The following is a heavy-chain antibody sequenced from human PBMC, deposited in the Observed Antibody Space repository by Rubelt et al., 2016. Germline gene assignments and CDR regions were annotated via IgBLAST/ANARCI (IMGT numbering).Heavy chain of an antibody. CDR1: GGSLSSSAYY. D-gene: IGHD2-2*01. V-gene: IGHV4-39*01. J-gene: IGHJ3*02. Sequence: QLQLQESGPGLVKPSETLSLTCTVSGGSLSSSAYYWGWIRQPPGKGLEWIGSTSYSGSTYYNPSLKSRVTISVDTSKNQFSLKLSSVTAADTAVYYCARLQLGGAFDIWGQGTMVTVSS. CDR3: ARLQLGGAFDI. CDR2: TSYSGST.